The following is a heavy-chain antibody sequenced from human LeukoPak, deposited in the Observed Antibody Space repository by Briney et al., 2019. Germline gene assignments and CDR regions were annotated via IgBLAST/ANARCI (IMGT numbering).Heavy chain of an antibody. CDR1: GDSISRSTYY. V-gene: IGHV4-39*02. CDR3: ARSSGTGTFSY. Sequence: PSETLSLTCTVSGDSISRSTYYWAWIRQPPGKGLEWIGSVYYGRSPYYNPSLESRATISVDTSKNHFSLKMSSVTAADTAVYYCARSSGTGTFSYWGQGTLVTVSS. D-gene: IGHD6-25*01. J-gene: IGHJ4*02. CDR2: VYYGRSP.